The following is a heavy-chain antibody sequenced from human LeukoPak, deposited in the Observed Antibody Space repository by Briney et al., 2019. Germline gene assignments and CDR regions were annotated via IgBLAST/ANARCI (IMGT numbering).Heavy chain of an antibody. CDR3: ARGSITVVPAFDI. V-gene: IGHV4-59*12. J-gene: IGHJ3*02. CDR1: GGSISTYY. Sequence: SETLSLTCTVSGGSISTYYWSWIRQPPGKGLEWIGCIYYTGSANYNPSLKGRGTISVDTSKNQFSLKLTSVTAADTAVYYCARGSITVVPAFDIWGQGTMFTVSS. D-gene: IGHD4-23*01. CDR2: IYYTGSA.